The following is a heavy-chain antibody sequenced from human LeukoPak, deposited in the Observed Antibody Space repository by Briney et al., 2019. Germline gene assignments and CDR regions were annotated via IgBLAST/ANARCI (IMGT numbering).Heavy chain of an antibody. Sequence: SVTLSLTCTVSGGSISSSSYYWGWIPQPPGKGLEWIGSIYYSGSTYYNPSLKSRVTISVDTSKNQFSLKLNSVTAADTAVYYCARDHLANLASRLFDPWGQGSLVTVSS. CDR3: ARDHLANLASRLFDP. CDR2: IYYSGST. V-gene: IGHV4-39*07. CDR1: GGSISSSSYY. D-gene: IGHD3-3*01. J-gene: IGHJ5*02.